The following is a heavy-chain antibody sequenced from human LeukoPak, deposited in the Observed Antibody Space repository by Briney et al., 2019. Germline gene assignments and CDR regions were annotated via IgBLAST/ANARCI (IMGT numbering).Heavy chain of an antibody. CDR2: ISYDGYNK. CDR3: ARDLIALAAPSY. D-gene: IGHD6-19*01. J-gene: IGHJ4*02. CDR1: GFTFNSFA. Sequence: PGGSLRLSCAASGFTFNSFAMHWVRQAPGKGLEWVAFISYDGYNKYYADSVRGRFTVSRDNSKNTLYLQMNSLRAEDTAVYYCARDLIALAAPSYWGQGTLVTVSS. V-gene: IGHV3-30-3*01.